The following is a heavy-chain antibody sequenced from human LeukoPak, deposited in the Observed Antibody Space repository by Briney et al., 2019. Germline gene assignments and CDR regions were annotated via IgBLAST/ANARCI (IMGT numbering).Heavy chain of an antibody. CDR2: IYYSGSA. D-gene: IGHD3-9*01. CDR3: ARGYYDILTSDAFDI. J-gene: IGHJ3*02. CDR1: GGSISSYY. Sequence: SETLSLTCTVSGGSISSYYWSWIRQPPGKGLEWIGYIYYSGSANYNPSLKSRVTISVDTSKNQFSLKLSSVTAADTAVYYCARGYYDILTSDAFDIWGQGTMVTVSS. V-gene: IGHV4-59*01.